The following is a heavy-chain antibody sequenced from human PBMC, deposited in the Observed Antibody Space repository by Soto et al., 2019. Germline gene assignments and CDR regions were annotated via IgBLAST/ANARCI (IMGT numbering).Heavy chain of an antibody. V-gene: IGHV3-23*01. Sequence: PGGSLRLSCADSGFRFSSYSMSWVRQTPGKGLEWVAAITATGDRTYYADSVTGRFTISRDNSKKTHYLRMTSLRAEDTAMYYCATMNGYFEYWGQGTPVTVSS. D-gene: IGHD3-22*01. CDR3: ATMNGYFEY. J-gene: IGHJ4*02. CDR1: GFRFSSYS. CDR2: ITATGDRT.